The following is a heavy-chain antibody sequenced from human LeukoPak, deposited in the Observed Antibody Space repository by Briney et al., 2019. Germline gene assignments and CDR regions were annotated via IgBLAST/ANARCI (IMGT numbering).Heavy chain of an antibody. D-gene: IGHD3-10*01. CDR3: ATHGPRFGEFHYYYYYMDV. J-gene: IGHJ6*03. CDR2: ISSSGSTI. Sequence: PGGSLRLSCAASGFTFSDYYMSWIRQAPGKGLEWVSYISSSGSTIYYADSVKGRFTISRDNAKNSLYLQMNSLRAEDTAVYYCATHGPRFGEFHYYYYYMDVWGKGTTVTISS. CDR1: GFTFSDYY. V-gene: IGHV3-11*01.